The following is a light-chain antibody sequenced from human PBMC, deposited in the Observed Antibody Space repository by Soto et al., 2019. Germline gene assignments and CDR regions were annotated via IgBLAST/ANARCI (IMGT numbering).Light chain of an antibody. CDR2: EVS. CDR1: SSDVGSNNL. V-gene: IGLV2-23*02. Sequence: QSALTQPASVSGSPGQSITISCTGTSSDVGSNNLVSWYQQHPGKAPKLMIYEVSRRPSGVSNRFSGSKSGNTASLTISGLQAEDEADYYCSSLARSSTPFGSGTKLTVL. J-gene: IGLJ1*01. CDR3: SSLARSSTP.